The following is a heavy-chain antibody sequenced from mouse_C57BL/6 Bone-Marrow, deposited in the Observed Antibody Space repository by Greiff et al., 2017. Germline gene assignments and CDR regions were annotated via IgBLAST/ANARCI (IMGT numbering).Heavy chain of an antibody. CDR1: GYTFTSYW. D-gene: IGHD2-3*01. V-gene: IGHV1-55*01. CDR3: ARSWGVRWFFAY. CDR2: IYPGSGST. J-gene: IGHJ3*01. Sequence: VQLQQPGAELVKPGASVKMSCKASGYTFTSYWITWVKQRPGQGLAWIGDIYPGSGSTNYNEKFKSKATLTVDTSSSTAYMQLSSLTSEDSAVYYCARSWGVRWFFAYWGQGTLVTVSA.